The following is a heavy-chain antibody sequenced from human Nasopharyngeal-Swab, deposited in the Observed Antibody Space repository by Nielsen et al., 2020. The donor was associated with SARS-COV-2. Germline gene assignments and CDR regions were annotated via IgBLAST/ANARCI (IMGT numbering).Heavy chain of an antibody. V-gene: IGHV3-9*01. CDR1: GFPFDDYA. J-gene: IGHJ3*02. Sequence: SLKISCAASGFPFDDYAMHRVRQAPGKGLEWVSGISWNSGSIGYADSVKGRFTISRDNAKNSLYLQMNSLRAEDTALYYCAKDPLGEWELLFAFDIWGQGTMVTVSS. CDR2: ISWNSGSI. CDR3: AKDPLGEWELLFAFDI. D-gene: IGHD1-26*01.